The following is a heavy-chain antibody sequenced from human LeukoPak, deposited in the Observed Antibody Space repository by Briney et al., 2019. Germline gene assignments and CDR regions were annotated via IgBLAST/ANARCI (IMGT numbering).Heavy chain of an antibody. Sequence: WASVKVSCKASGYTFTSYDINWVRQATGQGLEWMGWMSPNSGNTGYAQKFQGRVTMTRNTSISTAYMELSSLRSEDTAVYYCASLYCGGDCPLGWGQGTLVTVSS. J-gene: IGHJ4*02. D-gene: IGHD2-21*02. CDR2: MSPNSGNT. V-gene: IGHV1-8*01. CDR3: ASLYCGGDCPLG. CDR1: GYTFTSYD.